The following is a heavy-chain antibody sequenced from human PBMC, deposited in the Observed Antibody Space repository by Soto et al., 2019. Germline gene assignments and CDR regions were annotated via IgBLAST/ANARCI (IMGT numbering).Heavy chain of an antibody. CDR3: AIRRSLAVDSSTRIDP. J-gene: IGHJ5*02. CDR1: GFSFSQYA. CDR2: ISDSGGRT. V-gene: IGHV3-23*01. Sequence: GGSLRLSCAASGFSFSQYAMTWVRQAPGKGLEWVSVISDSGGRTYYADSVKGRFTISRDDSKNTLYLHMKSLRAEDTAAYYCAIRRSLAVDSSTRIDPWGQGTLVTVSS. D-gene: IGHD6-19*01.